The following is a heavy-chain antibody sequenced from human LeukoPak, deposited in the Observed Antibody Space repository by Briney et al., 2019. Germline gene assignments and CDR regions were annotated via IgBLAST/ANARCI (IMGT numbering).Heavy chain of an antibody. CDR3: TSTASTVTTMGYYFDY. J-gene: IGHJ4*02. CDR2: IRSKAYGGTT. CDR1: GFTFGDYA. V-gene: IGHV3-49*03. Sequence: GGSLRLSCTASGFTFGDYAMSWFRQAPGKGLEWVGFIRSKAYGGTTEYAASVKGRFTISRDDSKSIAYLQMNSLKAEDTAVYYCTSTASTVTTMGYYFDYWGQGTLVTVSS. D-gene: IGHD4-17*01.